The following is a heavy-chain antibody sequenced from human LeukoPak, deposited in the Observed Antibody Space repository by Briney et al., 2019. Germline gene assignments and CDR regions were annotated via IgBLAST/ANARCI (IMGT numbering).Heavy chain of an antibody. CDR3: ARDLGGDSIAFDY. CDR2: ISYDGSNK. J-gene: IGHJ4*02. Sequence: GGSLRLSCAASGFTFSSYAMHWVRQAPGNGLEWVAVISYDGSNKYYADSVKGRFTISRDNSKNTLYLQMNSLRAEDTAVYYCARDLGGDSIAFDYWGQGTLVTVSS. D-gene: IGHD2-21*01. V-gene: IGHV3-30*04. CDR1: GFTFSSYA.